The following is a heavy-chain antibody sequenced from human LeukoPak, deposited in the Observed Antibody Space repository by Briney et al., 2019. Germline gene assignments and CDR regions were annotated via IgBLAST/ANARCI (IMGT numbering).Heavy chain of an antibody. D-gene: IGHD2-15*01. CDR1: GGTFSSYA. CDR2: IIPIFGTA. CDR3: AGRYCSGGSCYSYFDY. J-gene: IGHJ4*02. V-gene: IGHV1-69*13. Sequence: SVKASCKASGGTFSSYAISWVRQAPGQGLEWMGGIIPIFGTANYAQKFQGRVTITADESTSTAYMELSSLRSEDTAVYYCAGRYCSGGSCYSYFDYWGQGTLVTVSS.